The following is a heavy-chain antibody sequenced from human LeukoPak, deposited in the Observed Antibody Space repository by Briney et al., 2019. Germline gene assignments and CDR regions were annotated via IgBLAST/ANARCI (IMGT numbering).Heavy chain of an antibody. D-gene: IGHD3-16*01. CDR1: GFTFSSYS. Sequence: GGSLRLSCAASGFTFSSYSMNWVRQAPGKGLEWVSAISVGGNTYYADSVKGRFTISRDNSKNTLYLQMSSLSAEDTALYYCARDYLRRAWDWGQGTLVTVSS. V-gene: IGHV3-23*01. J-gene: IGHJ4*02. CDR3: ARDYLRRAWD. CDR2: ISVGGNT.